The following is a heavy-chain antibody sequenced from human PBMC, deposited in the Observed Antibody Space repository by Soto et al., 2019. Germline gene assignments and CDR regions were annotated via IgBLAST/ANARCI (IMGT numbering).Heavy chain of an antibody. D-gene: IGHD3-22*01. Sequence: PSETLSLTCTVSGASISSYYWSWIRQPPGKALEWIGYIYYTGSTNYNPSLKSRVTISEDTSKNQFSLKLTSVTAADTAVYYCARGNRPYDSSGHGYSPEPSFDYWGQGTLVTVSS. CDR2: IYYTGST. V-gene: IGHV4-59*01. J-gene: IGHJ4*02. CDR1: GASISSYY. CDR3: ARGNRPYDSSGHGYSPEPSFDY.